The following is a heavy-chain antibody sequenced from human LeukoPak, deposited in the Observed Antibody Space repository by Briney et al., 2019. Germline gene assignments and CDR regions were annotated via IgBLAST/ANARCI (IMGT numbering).Heavy chain of an antibody. V-gene: IGHV3-66*01. J-gene: IGHJ4*02. D-gene: IGHD6-19*01. CDR1: GFTVSTKY. CDR3: ARVGAVAAVDY. CDR2: FYTDNPT. Sequence: GGSLSLSCAASGFTVSTKYMSWVRQAPGKGLETVSFFYTDNPTYYADSVNARFTISRENSKNTLYLQMDDLRVEDTAVYHWARVGAVAAVDYWGQGTLVTVSS.